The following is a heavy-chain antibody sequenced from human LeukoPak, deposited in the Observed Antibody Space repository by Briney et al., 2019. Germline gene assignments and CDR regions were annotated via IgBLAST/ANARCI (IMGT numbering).Heavy chain of an antibody. CDR3: ARVGQSYYDSSGFYNY. Sequence: ASVKVSCKSSGGTFSSYAISWVRQAPGQGLEWMGGIIPIFGTANYAQKFQGRVTITADESTSTAYMELSSLRSEDTAVYYCARVGQSYYDSSGFYNYWGQGTLVTVSS. V-gene: IGHV1-69*13. D-gene: IGHD3-22*01. CDR1: GGTFSSYA. CDR2: IIPIFGTA. J-gene: IGHJ4*02.